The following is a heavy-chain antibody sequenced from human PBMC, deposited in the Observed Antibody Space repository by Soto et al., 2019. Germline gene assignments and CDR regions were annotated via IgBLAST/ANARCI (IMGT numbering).Heavy chain of an antibody. CDR3: DSELVGVVTSVTSDNY. J-gene: IGHJ4*02. CDR2: IKKITDDERT. Sequence: EVQLVESGGGLVKPGSSLRLSCVASGFTFKNASINWVRRSPGKGLEWVGRIKKITDDERTDDTSPVKGRFTISMEDSRSTGYLQMNILKVEDTAVYYCDSELVGVVTSVTSDNYWGQGTLVTVSS. CDR1: GFTFKNAS. V-gene: IGHV3-15*01. D-gene: IGHD3-16*01.